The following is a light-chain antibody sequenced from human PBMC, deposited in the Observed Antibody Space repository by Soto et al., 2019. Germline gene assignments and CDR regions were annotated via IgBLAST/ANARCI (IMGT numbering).Light chain of an antibody. V-gene: IGLV1-47*01. J-gene: IGLJ2*01. CDR2: RNN. Sequence: QSVLTQPPSASGTPGQRVTFSCSGGRSNIGSNYVFWYQQFPGTAPKLLIYRNNQRPSGVPDRFSGSKSGTSASLAISGLPSEDEADYYCTSWDDSLYHVVFGGGTKLTVL. CDR3: TSWDDSLYHVV. CDR1: RSNIGSNY.